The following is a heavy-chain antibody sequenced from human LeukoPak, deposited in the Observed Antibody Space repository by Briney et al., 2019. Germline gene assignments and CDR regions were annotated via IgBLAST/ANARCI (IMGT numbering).Heavy chain of an antibody. CDR1: GFTFSSYG. D-gene: IGHD3-9*01. CDR3: AKAGRYFDWLSLDY. J-gene: IGHJ4*02. CDR2: ISYDGSNK. V-gene: IGHV3-30*18. Sequence: GGSLRLSCAASGFTFSSYGMHWVRQAPGKGLEWVAVISYDGSNKYYADSVKSRFTISRDNSKNTLYLQMNRLRAEDTAVYYCAKAGRYFDWLSLDYWGQGTLVTVSS.